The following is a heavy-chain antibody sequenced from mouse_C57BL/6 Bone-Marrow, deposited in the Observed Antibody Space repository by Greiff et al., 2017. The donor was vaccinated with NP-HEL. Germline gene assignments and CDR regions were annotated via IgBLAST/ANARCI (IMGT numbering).Heavy chain of an antibody. CDR3: ARSPYYYGSSYLFAY. J-gene: IGHJ3*01. CDR1: GFSLSTSGMG. D-gene: IGHD1-1*01. CDR2: IYWDDDK. V-gene: IGHV8-12*01. Sequence: QVTLKESGPGILQSSQTLSLTCSFSGFSLSTSGMGVSWIRQPSGQGLEWLAHIYWDDDKRYHPSLKRRLPIPKDTSRNQVFLKITSVDTADTATYYCARSPYYYGSSYLFAYWGQGTLVTVSA.